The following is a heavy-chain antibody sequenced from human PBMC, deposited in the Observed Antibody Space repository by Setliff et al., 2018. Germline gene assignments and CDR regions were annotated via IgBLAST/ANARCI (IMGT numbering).Heavy chain of an antibody. Sequence: SETLSLTCTVSGGSISSGDHYWSWIRQPAGKGLEWIGRIHASGSTYYNPSLKSRVTISVDTSKNQFSLKLSSVTAADTAVYYCARVAAYSSSWYNYYYGMDVWGQGTTVTVSS. D-gene: IGHD6-13*01. CDR2: IHASGST. CDR3: ARVAAYSSSWYNYYYGMDV. CDR1: GGSISSGDHY. V-gene: IGHV4-61*02. J-gene: IGHJ6*02.